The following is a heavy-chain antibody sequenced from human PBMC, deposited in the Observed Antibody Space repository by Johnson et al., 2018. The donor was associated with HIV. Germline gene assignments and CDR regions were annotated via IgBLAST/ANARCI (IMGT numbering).Heavy chain of an antibody. CDR2: ISYDGSTK. D-gene: IGHD2-2*01. CDR1: GFTFSSYA. V-gene: IGHV3-30*04. CDR3: AKESPREYQLPTDAFDI. J-gene: IGHJ3*02. Sequence: QVQLVESGGGLVQPGGSLRLSCAASGFTFSSYAMHWVRQAPGTGLEWVAVISYDGSTKNYADSVKGRFTISRDNTKNTLSLQMNSLRAEDTAVYYCAKESPREYQLPTDAFDIWGQGTMVTVSS.